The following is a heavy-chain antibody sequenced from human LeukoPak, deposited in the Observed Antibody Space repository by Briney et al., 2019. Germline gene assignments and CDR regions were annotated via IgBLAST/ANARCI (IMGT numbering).Heavy chain of an antibody. V-gene: IGHV4-59*12. Sequence: SETLSLTCTVSGASISSYYWSWIRQPPGKGLEWIGFIFYTGTTNYNPSLKSRVTISVDTSKKQFSLKLSSVTAADTAVYYCASTERCSTTCPLDYWGQGTLVTVSS. CDR3: ASTERCSTTCPLDY. CDR2: IFYTGTT. CDR1: GASISSYY. D-gene: IGHD2-2*01. J-gene: IGHJ4*02.